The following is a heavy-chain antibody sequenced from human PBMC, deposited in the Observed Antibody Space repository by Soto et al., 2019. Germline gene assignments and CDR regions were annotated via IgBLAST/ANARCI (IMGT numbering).Heavy chain of an antibody. CDR3: ARGYYDSSGYYAFDI. Sequence: QVQLVQSGAEVKKPGASVKVSCKASGYTFTGYYMHWVRQAPGQGLEWMGWINPNSGGTNYAQKFQGRVTMTRDTSISTAYMELSRLRSDDTAVYYCARGYYDSSGYYAFDIWGQGTMVTVSS. J-gene: IGHJ3*02. CDR2: INPNSGGT. V-gene: IGHV1-2*02. D-gene: IGHD3-22*01. CDR1: GYTFTGYY.